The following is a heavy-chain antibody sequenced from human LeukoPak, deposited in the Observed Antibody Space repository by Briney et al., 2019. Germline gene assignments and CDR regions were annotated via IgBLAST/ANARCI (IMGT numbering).Heavy chain of an antibody. Sequence: GGSLRLSCVASGFPFSSYWMTWVRQAPGKGLEWVANIKQDGSKRSYVDSVKGRFTISRDNAKNSLYLQMNSLRAEDTAIYYCTRVGYIDKGIDYWGQGTLVTVSS. V-gene: IGHV3-7*04. CDR3: TRVGYIDKGIDY. D-gene: IGHD5-24*01. J-gene: IGHJ4*02. CDR2: IKQDGSKR. CDR1: GFPFSSYW.